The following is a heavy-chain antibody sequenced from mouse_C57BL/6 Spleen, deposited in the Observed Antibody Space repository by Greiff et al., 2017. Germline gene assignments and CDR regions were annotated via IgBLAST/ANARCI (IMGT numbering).Heavy chain of an antibody. J-gene: IGHJ2*01. CDR2: IDPSDSYT. Sequence: QQSCKASGYTFTSYWMQWVKQRPGQGLEWIGEIDPSDSYTNYNQKFKGKATLTVDTSSSTAYMQLSSLTSEDSAVYYCARWAEYFDYWGQGTTLTVSS. CDR3: ARWAEYFDY. CDR1: GYTFTSYW. V-gene: IGHV1-50*01.